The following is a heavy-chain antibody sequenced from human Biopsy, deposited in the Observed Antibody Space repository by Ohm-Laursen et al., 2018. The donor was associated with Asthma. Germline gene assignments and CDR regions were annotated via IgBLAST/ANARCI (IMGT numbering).Heavy chain of an antibody. V-gene: IGHV1-69*13. CDR1: GGAFNTYV. J-gene: IGHJ4*02. D-gene: IGHD2-2*01. CDR2: INSVFGTT. CDR3: ARKAGSCISRTCYSLDF. Sequence: ASVKVSCKSLGGAFNTYVIGWVRQAPGQGLEWMGEINSVFGTTTYPQKFQDRVTITADDSTSTVYMELSSLRSEDTAVYYCARKAGSCISRTCYSLDFWGQGTLVTVSS.